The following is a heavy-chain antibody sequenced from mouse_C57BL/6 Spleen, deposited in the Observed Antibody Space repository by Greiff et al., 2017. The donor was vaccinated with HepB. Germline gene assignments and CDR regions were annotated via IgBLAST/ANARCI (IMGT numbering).Heavy chain of an antibody. CDR2: INPSDSET. CDR1: GYTFTSYW. CDR3: ARSGSSTGYFDY. D-gene: IGHD1-1*01. Sequence: VQLQQPGAELVRPGSSVKLSCKASGYTFTSYWMHWVKQRPRQGLEWIGNINPSDSETHYNQKFKDKATLTVDKSSSTAYMQLSSLTSEDSAVYYCARSGSSTGYFDYWGQGTTLTVSS. J-gene: IGHJ2*01. V-gene: IGHV1-52*01.